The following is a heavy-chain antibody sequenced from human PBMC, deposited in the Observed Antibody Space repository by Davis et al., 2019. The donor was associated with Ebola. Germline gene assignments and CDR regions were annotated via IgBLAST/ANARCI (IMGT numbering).Heavy chain of an antibody. D-gene: IGHD2-15*01. J-gene: IGHJ4*02. Sequence: GFLRPSCAASGFTFSTYGMHWVRQAPGKGLEWVAVLSYDGSLKYFTDSVKGRFTISRDNSKNTVYLQMNSLRAEDTAVYYCAKDAATVVVLAALDYWGQGTLVTVSS. CDR1: GFTFSTYG. CDR2: LSYDGSLK. CDR3: AKDAATVVVLAALDY. V-gene: IGHV3-30*18.